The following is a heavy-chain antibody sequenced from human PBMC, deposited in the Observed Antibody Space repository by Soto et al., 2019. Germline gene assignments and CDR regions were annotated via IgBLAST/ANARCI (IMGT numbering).Heavy chain of an antibody. V-gene: IGHV1-18*01. D-gene: IGHD3-22*01. CDR3: ARDSPSSGLLGTNY. CDR2: VSAYTGET. Sequence: QVQLVQSGAEVKKPGASVKVFCKASGYTFTNHGIGWVRQAPGHGLEWMGWVSAYTGETKYAQSLQGRVTMTTDTSTNTAYMELRSLSSDDTAVFYCARDSPSSGLLGTNYWGQGTLVTVSS. CDR1: GYTFTNHG. J-gene: IGHJ4*02.